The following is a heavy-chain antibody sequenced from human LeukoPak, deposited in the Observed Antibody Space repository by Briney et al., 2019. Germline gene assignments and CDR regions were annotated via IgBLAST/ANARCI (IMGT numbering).Heavy chain of an antibody. CDR2: ISSSGSTI. CDR3: ARAPYGSGMNAFDI. CDR1: GFTFSSYE. J-gene: IGHJ3*02. D-gene: IGHD3-10*01. V-gene: IGHV3-48*03. Sequence: GGSLRISCAASGFTFSSYEMNRVRQAPGKGLEWVSYISSSGSTIYYADSVKGRFTISRDNAKNSLYLQMNSLRAEDTAVYYCARAPYGSGMNAFDIWGQGTMVTVSS.